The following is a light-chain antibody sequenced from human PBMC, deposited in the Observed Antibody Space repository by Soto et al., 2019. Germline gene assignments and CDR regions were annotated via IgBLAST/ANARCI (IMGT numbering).Light chain of an antibody. CDR1: SSDVGGYNY. CDR3: RSYTSSSTLVL. Sequence: QSALTQPASVSGSPGQSITISCTGTSSDVGGYNYVSWYQQHPGKAPKLMIYDVSNRPSGVSNRFSGSKSGNTASLTISGLQAEDEADYYGRSYTSSSTLVLFGGVTKLTVL. J-gene: IGLJ2*01. CDR2: DVS. V-gene: IGLV2-14*01.